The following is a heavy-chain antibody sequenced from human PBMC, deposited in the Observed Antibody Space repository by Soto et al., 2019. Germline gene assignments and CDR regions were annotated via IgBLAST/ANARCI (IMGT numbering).Heavy chain of an antibody. J-gene: IGHJ6*02. CDR3: ARHTYGDRYYYGMDV. CDR1: GYSFTSYW. Sequence: XESLKISCKGSGYSFTSYWIGWVRQMPGKGLEWMGIIYPGDSDTRYSPSFQGQVTISADKSISTAYPQWGSLKASATAMYYCARHTYGDRYYYGMDVSRPGNTVTVSS. D-gene: IGHD4-17*01. V-gene: IGHV5-51*01. CDR2: IYPGDSDT.